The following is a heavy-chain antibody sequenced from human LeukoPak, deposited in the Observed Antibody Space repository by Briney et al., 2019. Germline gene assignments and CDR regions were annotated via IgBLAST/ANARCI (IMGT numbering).Heavy chain of an antibody. V-gene: IGHV3-30*04. CDR3: ARDQLGFDP. CDR1: EFTFSNYA. Sequence: GGSLRLSCAASEFTFSNYAMHWVRQAPGKGLEWVAVISYDGSNKFYADSVKGRFTISRDNSKNTLYLQVNSLRAEDTAVYYCARDQLGFDPWGQGTLVTVSS. J-gene: IGHJ5*02. D-gene: IGHD5-24*01. CDR2: ISYDGSNK.